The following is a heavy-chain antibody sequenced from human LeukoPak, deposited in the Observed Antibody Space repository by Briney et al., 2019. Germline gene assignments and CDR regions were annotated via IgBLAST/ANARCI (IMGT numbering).Heavy chain of an antibody. CDR3: AKANWVSNADAVW. V-gene: IGHV3-23*01. D-gene: IGHD2-2*01. Sequence: GGSLRLSCAASGFTFNTLAMGWVRQAPGKGLEWVSAINARGFITYYADSVKGRFTISRDNSKNTLSLQMNSLSVEDTAVYYCAKANWVSNADAVWWGQGTQVTVSS. CDR1: GFTFNTLA. J-gene: IGHJ4*02. CDR2: INARGFIT.